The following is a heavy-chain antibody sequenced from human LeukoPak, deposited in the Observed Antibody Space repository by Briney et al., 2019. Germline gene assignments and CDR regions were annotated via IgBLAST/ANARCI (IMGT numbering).Heavy chain of an antibody. V-gene: IGHV3-66*01. Sequence: PGGSLRLSCAASGFTVSSNYMSWVRQAPGKGLDWVSVIYSGGSTYYADSVKGRFTISRDNSKNTLYLQMNSLRAEDTAVYYCAREQSPYYYYGMDVWGQGTTVTVSS. CDR3: AREQSPYYYYGMDV. D-gene: IGHD5-24*01. CDR2: IYSGGST. J-gene: IGHJ6*02. CDR1: GFTVSSNY.